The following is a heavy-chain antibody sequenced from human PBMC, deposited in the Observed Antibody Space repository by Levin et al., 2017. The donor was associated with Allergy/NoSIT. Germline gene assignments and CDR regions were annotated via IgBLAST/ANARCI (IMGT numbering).Heavy chain of an antibody. CDR1: GFTFSSYA. CDR3: AKGAYSSSWFYFDY. V-gene: IGHV3-23*01. J-gene: IGHJ4*02. Sequence: GESLKISCAASGFTFSSYAMSWVRQAPGKGLEWVSAISGSGGSTYYADSVKGRFTISRDNAKNTLYLQMNSLRAEDTAVYYGAKGAYSSSWFYFDYWGQGTLVTVSS. CDR2: ISGSGGST. D-gene: IGHD6-13*01.